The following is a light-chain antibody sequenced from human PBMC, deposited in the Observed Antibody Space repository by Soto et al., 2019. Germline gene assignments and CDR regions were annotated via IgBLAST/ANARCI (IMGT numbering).Light chain of an antibody. CDR2: YAS. Sequence: EIVLTQSPATLSLSPGERATLSCRASQSVSSNFAWYHQRPGQAPRLLIYYASTRATGIPARFSGSGSGTDFTLTISRLEPEDFAVYFCQQYSTWPSTFGQGTKVEIK. V-gene: IGKV3-11*01. J-gene: IGKJ1*01. CDR3: QQYSTWPST. CDR1: QSVSSN.